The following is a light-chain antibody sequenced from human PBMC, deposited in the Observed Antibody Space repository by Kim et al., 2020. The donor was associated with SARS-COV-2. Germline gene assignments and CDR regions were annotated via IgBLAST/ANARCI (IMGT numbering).Light chain of an antibody. V-gene: IGLV3-21*03. CDR3: QVWDSITDPVI. CDR1: NLQRRS. Sequence: SYELTQSPSVSVAPGKTARITCVGNNLQRRSVHWYQQKPGQAPVLILFDDTDRSPGIPERFSGSNSGNTATLTINRVEAGDEADYYCQVWDSITDPVIFGGGTQLTVL. CDR2: DDT. J-gene: IGLJ2*01.